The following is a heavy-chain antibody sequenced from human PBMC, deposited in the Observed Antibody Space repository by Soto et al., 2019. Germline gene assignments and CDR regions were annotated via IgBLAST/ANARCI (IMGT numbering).Heavy chain of an antibody. CDR3: AAAPWGWELLSTSYGMDV. V-gene: IGHV1-58*01. CDR1: GFTFTSSA. D-gene: IGHD1-26*01. J-gene: IGHJ6*02. Sequence: ASVKVSCKASGFTFTSSAVQWVRQARGQRLEWIGWIVVGSGNTNYAQKFQERVTITRDMSTSTAYMELSSLRSEDTAVYYCAAAPWGWELLSTSYGMDVWGQGPTVTVSS. CDR2: IVVGSGNT.